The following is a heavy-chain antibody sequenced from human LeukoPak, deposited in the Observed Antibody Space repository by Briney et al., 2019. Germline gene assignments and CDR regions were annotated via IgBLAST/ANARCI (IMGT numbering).Heavy chain of an antibody. CDR3: AKDNLSSGGAFDI. Sequence: GGSLRLSCAASGFTFSSYSMNWVRQAPGKGLEWVSSISSSSSYIYYADSVKGRFTISRDNAKNSLYLQMNSLRAEDTALYYCAKDNLSSGGAFDIWGQGTMVTVSS. CDR1: GFTFSSYS. D-gene: IGHD6-19*01. CDR2: ISSSSSYI. V-gene: IGHV3-21*04. J-gene: IGHJ3*02.